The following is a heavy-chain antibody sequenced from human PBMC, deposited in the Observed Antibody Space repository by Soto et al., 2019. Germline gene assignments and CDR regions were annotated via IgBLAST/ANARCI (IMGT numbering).Heavy chain of an antibody. V-gene: IGHV4-31*01. D-gene: IGHD6-13*01. Sequence: QVQLQESGPGLVKPSQTLSLTCTVSGGSISSGGYYWSWIRQHPGKGLEWIGYIYYSGSTYYNPSIHRHATISVAPTNTQLSLKLSFVTAADTGVYYCARANKRIAAAENWFDPWGQATLVTVSS. J-gene: IGHJ5*02. CDR1: GGSISSGGYY. CDR2: IYYSGST. CDR3: ARANKRIAAAENWFDP.